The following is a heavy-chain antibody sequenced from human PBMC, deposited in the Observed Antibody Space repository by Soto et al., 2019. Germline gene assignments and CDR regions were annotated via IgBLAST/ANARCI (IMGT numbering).Heavy chain of an antibody. J-gene: IGHJ5*02. CDR3: TGAYYDVSGYSLDP. Sequence: SETLSLTCSVSGGSISSGYGTWIRQPPGKGLEWIGYIYYGGSINYNPSLKSRVIISVDTAKNQFSLRLSSVSAADTAVYYCTGAYYDVSGYSLDPWGQGTSVTVSS. CDR2: IYYGGSI. D-gene: IGHD3-22*01. CDR1: GGSISSGY. V-gene: IGHV4-59*01.